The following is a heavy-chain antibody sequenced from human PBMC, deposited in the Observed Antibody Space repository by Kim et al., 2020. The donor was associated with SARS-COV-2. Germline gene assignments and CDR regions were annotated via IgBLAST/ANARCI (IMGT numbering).Heavy chain of an antibody. V-gene: IGHV3-30*07. D-gene: IGHD1-26*01. J-gene: IGHJ4*02. CDR3: ARGAWGVGATIYYIDY. Sequence: SVKGRFTISRDNSKNTLYLQMNSLRAEDTAVYYCARGAWGVGATIYYIDYWGQGTLVTVSS.